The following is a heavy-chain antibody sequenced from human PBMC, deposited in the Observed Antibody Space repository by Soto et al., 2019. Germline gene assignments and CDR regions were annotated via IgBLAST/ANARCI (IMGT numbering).Heavy chain of an antibody. CDR1: GGSISSYY. Sequence: SETLSLTCTVSGGSISSYYWSWIRQPPGKGLEWIGYIYYSGSTNYNPSLKSRVTISVDTSKNQFSLKLSSVTAADTAVYYCAREAGTRWLQFGYFDYWGQGTLVTVS. CDR3: AREAGTRWLQFGYFDY. CDR2: IYYSGST. V-gene: IGHV4-59*01. D-gene: IGHD5-12*01. J-gene: IGHJ4*02.